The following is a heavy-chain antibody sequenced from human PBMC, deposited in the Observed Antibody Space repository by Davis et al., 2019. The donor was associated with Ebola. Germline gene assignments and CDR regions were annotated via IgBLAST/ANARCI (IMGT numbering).Heavy chain of an antibody. V-gene: IGHV3-30-3*02. CDR3: AKKPVTPTY. D-gene: IGHD4-17*01. CDR2: ISYDGSNK. J-gene: IGHJ4*02. Sequence: GESLKISCAASRFTFSSYAMHWVRQAPGKGLEWVAVISYDGSNKYYADSVKGRFTISRDNSKNTLYLQMNSLRAEDTAVYYCAKKPVTPTYWGQGTLVTVSS. CDR1: RFTFSSYA.